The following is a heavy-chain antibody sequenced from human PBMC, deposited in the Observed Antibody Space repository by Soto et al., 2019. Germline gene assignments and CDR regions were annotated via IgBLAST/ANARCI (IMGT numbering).Heavy chain of an antibody. CDR3: ANQQMGVIRALDY. D-gene: IGHD1-26*01. V-gene: IGHV3-23*01. J-gene: IGHJ4*02. Sequence: EVQILQSGGGLEQPGGSLRLSCAASGFTFSNYAMSWIRQAPGKGLEWVSTIRETGNTYYADSVRGRFATSRDNSENTLYLQMSSLRAEDTAVDYCANQQMGVIRALDYWGQGTLVTVSS. CDR1: GFTFSNYA. CDR2: IRETGNT.